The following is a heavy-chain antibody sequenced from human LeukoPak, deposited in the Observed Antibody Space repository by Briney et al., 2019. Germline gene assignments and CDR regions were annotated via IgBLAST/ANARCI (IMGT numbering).Heavy chain of an antibody. CDR3: ARVTESFGSGRRHNGDYYYMDV. CDR1: GGSISSYY. J-gene: IGHJ6*03. V-gene: IGHV4-59*01. CDR2: IHYCGST. D-gene: IGHD3-10*01. Sequence: SETLSLTCTVSGGSISSYYWSLIWQPPGQGLEWIGFIHYCGSTNYYPSLKSRDTISVDMSKNQFSLKLSSVTAADTAVYYCARVTESFGSGRRHNGDYYYMDVWGKGTRVSISS.